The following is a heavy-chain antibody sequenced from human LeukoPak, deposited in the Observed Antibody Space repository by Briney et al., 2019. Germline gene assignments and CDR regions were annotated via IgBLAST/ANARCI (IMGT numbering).Heavy chain of an antibody. CDR1: GGTFSSYA. V-gene: IGHV1-69*13. Sequence: GASVKVSCKASGGTFSSYAISWVRQAPGQGLEWMGGTIPIFGTANYAQKFQGRVTITADESTSTAYMELSSLRSEDTAVYYCARDGGSGSYYKNYGMDVWGQGTTVTVSS. D-gene: IGHD3-10*01. CDR2: TIPIFGTA. CDR3: ARDGGSGSYYKNYGMDV. J-gene: IGHJ6*02.